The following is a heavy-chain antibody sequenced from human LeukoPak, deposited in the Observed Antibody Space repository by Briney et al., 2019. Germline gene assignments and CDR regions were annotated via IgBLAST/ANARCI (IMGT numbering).Heavy chain of an antibody. CDR3: AKLVVDSPAAGVDY. CDR2: IGYRGGST. CDR1: GITFSNYA. Sequence: GGSLRLSCAASGITFSNYAMSWVRQAPGKGLEWVSIIGYRGGSTYYADSVKGRFTISRDNSKNTLYLQMNSLRAEDTAVYYCAKLVVDSPAAGVDYWGQGTLVTVSS. J-gene: IGHJ4*02. V-gene: IGHV3-23*01. D-gene: IGHD2-2*01.